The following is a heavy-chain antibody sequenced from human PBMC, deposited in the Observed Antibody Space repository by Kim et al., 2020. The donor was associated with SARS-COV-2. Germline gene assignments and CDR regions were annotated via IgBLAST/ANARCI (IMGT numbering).Heavy chain of an antibody. Sequence: RGGDKYYADSVKGRFTITRDNAQSSVYLQMNRLRVEDTAVYYCYSGGLGAWGQGTLVTVSS. V-gene: IGHV3-11*04. CDR3: YSGGLGA. J-gene: IGHJ5*02. D-gene: IGHD5-12*01. CDR2: RGGDK.